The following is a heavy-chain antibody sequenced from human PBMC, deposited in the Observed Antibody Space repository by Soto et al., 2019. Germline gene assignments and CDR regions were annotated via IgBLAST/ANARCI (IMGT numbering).Heavy chain of an antibody. CDR1: GGSISSGGYY. CDR2: IYYSGST. J-gene: IGHJ5*02. D-gene: IGHD3-22*01. Sequence: SETLSLTCTVSGGSISSGGYYWSWIRQHPGKGLEWIGYIYYSGSTFYTPSLKSRFTMSVDTSNNQFSLKLSSVTAADTAVYYCARQASGYYYGWFDPWGQGTLVTVSS. V-gene: IGHV4-39*01. CDR3: ARQASGYYYGWFDP.